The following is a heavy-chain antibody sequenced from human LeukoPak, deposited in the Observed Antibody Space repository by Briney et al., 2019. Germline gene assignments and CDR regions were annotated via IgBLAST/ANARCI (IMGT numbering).Heavy chain of an antibody. CDR1: CGSISSYY. D-gene: IGHD2-15*01. CDR2: IYTSGST. CDR3: VRDSAGCSWITYYDYGMDV. V-gene: IGHV4-4*07. J-gene: IGHJ6*02. Sequence: PSETLSLTCTVSCGSISSYYWSWIRQPAGEGLEWIGRIYTSGSTNYNPSLKSRVTMSVDTSKNQFSLTLSAVTAAATAGYFCVRDSAGCSWITYYDYGMDVWGQGTTVTVSS.